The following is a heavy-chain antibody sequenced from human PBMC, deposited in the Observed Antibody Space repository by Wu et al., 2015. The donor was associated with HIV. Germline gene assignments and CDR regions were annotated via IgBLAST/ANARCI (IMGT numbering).Heavy chain of an antibody. J-gene: IGHJ4*02. D-gene: IGHD3-22*01. V-gene: IGHV1-46*01. Sequence: QVQLVQSGAEMKKPGASVNISCKASGYTFTANYIHWVRQAPGQGLEWMGLINPGIGSTYYAEKFQGRVTMTRDTSTSTVNMQLGTLTSEDTAVYLCARAYYYDSQTEPNANLGWYYFDYWGQGTLVTVSS. CDR3: ARAYYYDSQTEPNANLGWYYFDY. CDR1: GYTFTANY. CDR2: INPGIGST.